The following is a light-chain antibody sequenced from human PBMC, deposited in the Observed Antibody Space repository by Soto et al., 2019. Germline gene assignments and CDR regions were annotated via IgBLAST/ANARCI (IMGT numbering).Light chain of an antibody. CDR2: EVT. J-gene: IGLJ2*01. Sequence: QSALTQPPSASGSRGQSVTLSCSGTISDVGAYNFVSWYQQHPGKAPKLMIYEVTKRPSGVPDRFSGSKSGYTASLTVSGLQAEDEADYYCSSYAGSNKYVVFGVGTKLTVL. V-gene: IGLV2-8*01. CDR1: ISDVGAYNF. CDR3: SSYAGSNKYVV.